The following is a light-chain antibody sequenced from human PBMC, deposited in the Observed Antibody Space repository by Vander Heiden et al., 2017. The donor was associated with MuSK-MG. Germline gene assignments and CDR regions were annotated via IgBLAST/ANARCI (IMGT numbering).Light chain of an antibody. CDR1: QSISSY. Sequence: DIQMTQSPPSLSASVGDRVTITCQASQSISSYLNWYQQKPGKAPKLLIYAASSLQSGVPSRFSGSGSGTDFTLTISSLQPEDFATYYCQQSYSTPLTFGGGTKVEIK. J-gene: IGKJ4*01. V-gene: IGKV1-39*01. CDR3: QQSYSTPLT. CDR2: AAS.